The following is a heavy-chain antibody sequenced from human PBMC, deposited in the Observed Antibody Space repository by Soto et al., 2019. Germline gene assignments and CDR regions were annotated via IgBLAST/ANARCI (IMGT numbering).Heavy chain of an antibody. J-gene: IGHJ4*02. CDR1: GGSISSSSYY. CDR2: IYYSGST. CDR3: ARRTFDYYDSSGYFDY. V-gene: IGHV4-39*01. D-gene: IGHD3-22*01. Sequence: LQLQESGPGLVKPSETLSLTCTVSGGSISSSSYYWGWIRQPPGKGLEWIGSIYYSGSTYYNPSLKSRVTISVDTSKNLFSLKLSSVTAADTAVYYCARRTFDYYDSSGYFDYWGQGTLVTVSS.